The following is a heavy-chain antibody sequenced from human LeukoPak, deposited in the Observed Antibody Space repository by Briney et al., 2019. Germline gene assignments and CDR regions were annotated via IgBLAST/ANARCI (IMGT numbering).Heavy chain of an antibody. CDR2: IYTSGST. CDR3: ARAHYYGSGKIDY. CDR1: GGSISNYY. J-gene: IGHJ4*02. V-gene: IGHV4-4*07. Sequence: SETLSLTCSVSGGSISNYYWTWIRQPAGKGLEWIGRIYTSGSTNYNPSLKSRVTISVDTSKNQFSLKLSSVTAADTAVYYCARAHYYGSGKIDYWGQGTLVTVSS. D-gene: IGHD3-10*01.